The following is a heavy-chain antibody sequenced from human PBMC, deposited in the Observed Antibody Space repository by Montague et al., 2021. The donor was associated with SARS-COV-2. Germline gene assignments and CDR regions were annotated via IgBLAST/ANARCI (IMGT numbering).Heavy chain of an antibody. V-gene: IGHV4-34*01. CDR3: ARGRRRYDWRDEPSYYYGMDV. CDR1: GGSLSGYY. D-gene: IGHD1-20*01. J-gene: IGHJ6*02. CDR2: INHSGST. Sequence: SETLSLTCTVYGGSLSGYYCSWIRQPPGTGLEWVWEINHSGSTNSNPSLKIQVTISLYTSTNQFSLKLSPVTAADTAVYDCARGRRRYDWRDEPSYYYGMDVWGQGTTVTVSS.